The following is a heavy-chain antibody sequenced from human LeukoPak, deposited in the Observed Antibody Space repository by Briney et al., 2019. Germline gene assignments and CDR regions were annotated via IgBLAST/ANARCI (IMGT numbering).Heavy chain of an antibody. D-gene: IGHD2-2*01. CDR1: GVSFSGNY. Sequence: PSETLSLTCAVYGVSFSGNYWTWIRQPPGKGLEWIGSIYYSGSTYYNPSLKSRVTISADTSKNQFSLKVNSVTAADTAVYYCARHGAAATTFIDYWGQGTLVTVSS. CDR3: ARHGAAATTFIDY. CDR2: IYYSGST. J-gene: IGHJ4*02. V-gene: IGHV4-34*01.